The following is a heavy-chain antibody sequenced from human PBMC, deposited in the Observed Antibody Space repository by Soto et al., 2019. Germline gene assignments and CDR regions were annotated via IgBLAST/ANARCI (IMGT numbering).Heavy chain of an antibody. CDR3: ARLTGTQGSYVGYNWFDP. CDR1: GYSFTSYW. D-gene: IGHD1-20*01. CDR2: IYPGDSDT. J-gene: IGHJ5*02. V-gene: IGHV5-51*03. Sequence: EVQLVQSGAEVKKPGESLKISCKGSGYSFTSYWIGWVRQMPGKGLEWMGIIYPGDSDTRYSPSFQGQVTISADKSISTAYLQWSSLKASDTAMYYCARLTGTQGSYVGYNWFDPWGQGTLVTVSS.